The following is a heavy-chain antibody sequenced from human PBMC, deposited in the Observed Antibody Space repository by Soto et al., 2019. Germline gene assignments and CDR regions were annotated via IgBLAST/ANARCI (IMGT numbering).Heavy chain of an antibody. J-gene: IGHJ6*02. V-gene: IGHV3-9*01. D-gene: IGHD3-16*01. CDR3: VKDLVPGGADV. CDR1: GFYIQDYA. Sequence: GGSLRLSCEVSGFYIQDYAIHWDIHWVRQGPGKGLEWVSGFDYNNGRIDYADSVKGRFTTSGDSAKKSLYLQMNSLRVDDTAVYYCVKDLVPGGADVWGQGTTVTVSS. CDR2: FDYNNGRI.